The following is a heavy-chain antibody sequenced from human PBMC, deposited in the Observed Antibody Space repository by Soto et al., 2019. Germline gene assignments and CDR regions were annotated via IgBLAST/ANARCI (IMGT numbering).Heavy chain of an antibody. Sequence: QVQLVQSGAEVKKPGSSVKVSCMASGCTFSSCAVSWVRQSTGQGLAWMGGLIPIVGTANYAQKFQGRVTITANESTSTAYMELSSLKSEDTAVYYCARDTAAGTTSPWFYPWGQGTLVTGSS. CDR3: ARDTAAGTTSPWFYP. D-gene: IGHD1-7*01. CDR1: GCTFSSCA. CDR2: LIPIVGTA. J-gene: IGHJ5*02. V-gene: IGHV1-69*01.